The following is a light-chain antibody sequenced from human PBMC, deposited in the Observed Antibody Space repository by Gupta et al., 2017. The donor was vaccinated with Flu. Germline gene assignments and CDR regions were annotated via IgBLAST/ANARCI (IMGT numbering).Light chain of an antibody. Sequence: SYDLTQPPSVSVAPGQTARITCGGNNIGSKSVYWSQQKPGPAPVLVVYDERGRPSGIPERFSGSNSRSTATLTISRVEAGDEADYYCQVWDSRTDLWVFGGGTKLTVL. CDR1: NIGSKS. J-gene: IGLJ3*02. CDR3: QVWDSRTDLWV. V-gene: IGLV3-21*02. CDR2: DER.